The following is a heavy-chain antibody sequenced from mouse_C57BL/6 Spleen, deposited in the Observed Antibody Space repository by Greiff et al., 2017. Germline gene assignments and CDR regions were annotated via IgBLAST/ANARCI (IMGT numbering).Heavy chain of an antibody. CDR2: INPNNGGT. CDR1: GYTFTDYN. CDR3: ARWTGYYFDV. J-gene: IGHJ2*01. Sequence: VQLQQSGPELVKPGASVKMSCKASGYTFTDYNMHWVKQSHGKSLEWIGYINPNNGGTSYNQKFKGKATLTVNKSSSTAYIELRSVASEGAAVYYCARWTGYYFDVWGGGTTLTVSS. D-gene: IGHD2-2*01. V-gene: IGHV1-22*01.